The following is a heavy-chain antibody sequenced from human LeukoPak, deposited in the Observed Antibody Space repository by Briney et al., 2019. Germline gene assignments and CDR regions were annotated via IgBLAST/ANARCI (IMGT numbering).Heavy chain of an antibody. Sequence: PGGSLRLACTPSGFIFTEYTMNWVRQAPGRGLEWISYIDSHSVSGFYADSVKGRFTISRDNARNKHYLQMSLLRAEDTAIYYCVFSLIRPTSVIQGGGFHVWGQGTMVTVSS. CDR2: IDSHSVSG. J-gene: IGHJ3*01. V-gene: IGHV3-48*01. CDR3: VFSLIRPTSVIQGGGFHV. CDR1: GFIFTEYT. D-gene: IGHD2-21*01.